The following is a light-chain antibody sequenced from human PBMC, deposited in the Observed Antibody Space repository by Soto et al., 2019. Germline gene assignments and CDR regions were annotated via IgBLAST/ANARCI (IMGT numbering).Light chain of an antibody. CDR2: EVS. CDR3: SSYTSSSTPYVV. CDR1: SSDVGGYNY. Sequence: QSALTQPASVSGSPGQSITISCTGTSSDVGGYNYVSWYQQHPDKAPKLMIYEVSNRPSGVSNRFSGSKSGNTASLTISGLQAEDEADYYCSSYTSSSTPYVVFCGGTKLTVL. J-gene: IGLJ2*01. V-gene: IGLV2-14*01.